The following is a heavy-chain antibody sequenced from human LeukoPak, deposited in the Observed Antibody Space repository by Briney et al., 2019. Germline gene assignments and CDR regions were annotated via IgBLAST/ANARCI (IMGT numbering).Heavy chain of an antibody. CDR2: IWYDGSNK. CDR3: ARDPSPSGWDAFDI. V-gene: IGHV3-33*01. D-gene: IGHD6-19*01. Sequence: PGRSLRLSCAASGFTFSSYGMHWVRQAPGKGLEWVAVIWYDGSNKYYADSVKGRFTISRDNSKNTLYPQMNSLRAEDTAVYYCARDPSPSGWDAFDIWGQGTMVTVSS. J-gene: IGHJ3*02. CDR1: GFTFSSYG.